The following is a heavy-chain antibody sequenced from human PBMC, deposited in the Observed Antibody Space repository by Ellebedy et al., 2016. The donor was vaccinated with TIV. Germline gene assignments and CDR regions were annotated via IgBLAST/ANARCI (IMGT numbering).Heavy chain of an antibody. Sequence: ASVKVSXXASGYTFTSYDINWVRQATGQGLDWMGWMNPSSGNTDYAQKFQGRITMTRNTSISTAYMELSSLTSEDTAVYYCVSWTKFDDSSSRWFDPWGQGTLVTVSS. CDR2: MNPSSGNT. V-gene: IGHV1-8*01. CDR3: VSWTKFDDSSSRWFDP. J-gene: IGHJ5*02. D-gene: IGHD6-6*01. CDR1: GYTFTSYD.